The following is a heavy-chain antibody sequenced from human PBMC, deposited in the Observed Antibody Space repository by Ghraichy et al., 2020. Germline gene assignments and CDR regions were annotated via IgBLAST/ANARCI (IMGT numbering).Heavy chain of an antibody. V-gene: IGHV4-34*01. Sequence: SETLSLTCAVYGGSFSGYYWSWIRQPPGKGLEWIGEINHSGSTNYNPSLKSRVTISVDTSKNQFSLTLSSVTAADTAVYYCARGTGTFGSWYNWFDPWGQGTLVTVSS. CDR3: ARGTGTFGSWYNWFDP. CDR1: GGSFSGYY. CDR2: INHSGST. D-gene: IGHD1-7*01. J-gene: IGHJ5*02.